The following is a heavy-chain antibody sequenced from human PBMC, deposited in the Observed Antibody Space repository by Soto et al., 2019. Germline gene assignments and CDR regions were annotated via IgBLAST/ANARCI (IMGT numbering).Heavy chain of an antibody. J-gene: IGHJ4*02. CDR2: INHSGST. Sequence: SETLSLTCAVYGGSFSGYYWSWIRQPPGKGLEWIGEINHSGSTNYNPSLKSRVTISVDTSKNQFSLKLSSVTAADTAVYYCARGSMPPHHYDYTWGSYRYFDYWGQGTLVTVSS. CDR3: ARGSMPPHHYDYTWGSYRYFDY. V-gene: IGHV4-34*01. D-gene: IGHD3-16*02. CDR1: GGSFSGYY.